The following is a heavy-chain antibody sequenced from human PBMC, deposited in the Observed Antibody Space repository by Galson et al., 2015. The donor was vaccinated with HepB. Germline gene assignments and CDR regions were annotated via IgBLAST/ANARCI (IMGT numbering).Heavy chain of an antibody. CDR1: GFTFSSYW. V-gene: IGHV3-7*03. Sequence: SLRLSCAASGFTFSSYWMNWVRQAPGKGLEWVAHINQDGSSKYYVDSVKGRFTISRDNAKDSVYLQLDSLRAEDTAVYSCARRISLVRGIITKPDYYYGMDVWAKGSRSPSP. J-gene: IGHJ6*02. CDR3: ARRISLVRGIITKPDYYYGMDV. CDR2: INQDGSSK. D-gene: IGHD3-10*01.